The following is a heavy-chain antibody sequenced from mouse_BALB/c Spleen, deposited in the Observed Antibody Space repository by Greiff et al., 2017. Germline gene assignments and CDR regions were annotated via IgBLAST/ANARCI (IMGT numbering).Heavy chain of an antibody. V-gene: IGHV14-3*02. J-gene: IGHJ2*01. CDR3: ARTSDGYYVGWFDY. CDR2: IDPANGNT. Sequence: VQLKESGAELVKPGASVKLSCTASGFNIKDTYMHWVKQRPEQGLEWIGRIDPANGNTKYDPKFQGKATITADTSSNTAYLQLSSLTSEDTAVYYCARTSDGYYVGWFDYWGQGTTLTVSS. D-gene: IGHD2-3*01. CDR1: GFNIKDTY.